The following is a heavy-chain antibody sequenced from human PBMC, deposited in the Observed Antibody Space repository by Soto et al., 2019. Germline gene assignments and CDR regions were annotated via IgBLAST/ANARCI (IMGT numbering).Heavy chain of an antibody. Sequence: EVQLLESGGGLVQPGGSLRLSCAASGFTFSSYAMSWVRQAPGKVLVWVSVISGSGGSTYYAGSVKGRFTLSRDNSTTTLYQQMNSLRSEDTALYYCSKGKAYDVGVSDYGLYVWGKVTTVTVCS. D-gene: IGHD5-12*01. CDR3: SKGKAYDVGVSDYGLYV. J-gene: IGHJ6*04. V-gene: IGHV3-23*01. CDR2: ISGSGGST. CDR1: GFTFSSYA.